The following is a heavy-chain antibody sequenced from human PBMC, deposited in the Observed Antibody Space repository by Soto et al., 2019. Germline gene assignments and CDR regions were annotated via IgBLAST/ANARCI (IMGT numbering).Heavy chain of an antibody. CDR2: IIPVFNSP. Sequence: QVQLVQSGAEVKRPGSSVEVSCKASGGTFSSYAFSWVRQAPGQGLEWMGGIIPVFNSPSLAQNLHGRVTVTADKSTSTAYMELSALRFEDTAVYYCAIIGYNNDLDVWGQGTTVIVSS. CDR1: GGTFSSYA. CDR3: AIIGYNNDLDV. J-gene: IGHJ6*02. D-gene: IGHD1-20*01. V-gene: IGHV1-69*06.